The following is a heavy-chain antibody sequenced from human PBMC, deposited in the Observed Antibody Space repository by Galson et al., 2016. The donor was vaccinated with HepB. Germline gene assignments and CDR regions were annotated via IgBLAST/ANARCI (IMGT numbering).Heavy chain of an antibody. D-gene: IGHD2-2*01. J-gene: IGHJ4*02. CDR1: GYTFTSYG. CDR3: ARALQYCSSKSCPVGY. CDR2: ISTYNDKT. V-gene: IGHV1-18*01. Sequence: SVKVSCKASGYTFTSYGISWVRQAPGQGLEWMGWISTYNDKTNYAQKLQDRFTMTTDTSTTTAYMELRSLRSDDTAVYYCARALQYCSSKSCPVGYWGQGTLVTVSS.